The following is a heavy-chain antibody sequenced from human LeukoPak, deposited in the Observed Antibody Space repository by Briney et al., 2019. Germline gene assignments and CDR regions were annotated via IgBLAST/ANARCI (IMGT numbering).Heavy chain of an antibody. D-gene: IGHD2-2*01. CDR1: GGSISSDY. J-gene: IGHJ3*02. Sequence: SETLSLTCTVSGGSISSDYWSWIRQPAGKGLEWIGRIYTSGSTNYNPSLKSRVTMSVDTSKNQFSLKLSSVTAADTAVYYCARVRRGDIVVVPAAIRGDAFDIWGQGTMVTVSS. CDR2: IYTSGST. CDR3: ARVRRGDIVVVPAAIRGDAFDI. V-gene: IGHV4-4*07.